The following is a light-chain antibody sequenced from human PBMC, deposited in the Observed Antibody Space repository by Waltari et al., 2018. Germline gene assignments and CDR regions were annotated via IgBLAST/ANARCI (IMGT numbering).Light chain of an antibody. V-gene: IGLV6-57*04. J-gene: IGLJ3*02. CDR2: EDN. CDR1: SGSIASNY. Sequence: NFMLTQPHSVSDSPGKTVTISCNRSSGSIASNYVPWYQQRPGSAPTTVIYEDNQRPSGVPDRFSGSIDSSSNSASLTISGLKTEDEADYYCQSYDSSNQGVFGGGTKLTVL. CDR3: QSYDSSNQGV.